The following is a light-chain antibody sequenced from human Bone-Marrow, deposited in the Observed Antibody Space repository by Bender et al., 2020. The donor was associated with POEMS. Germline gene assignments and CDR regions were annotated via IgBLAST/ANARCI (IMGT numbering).Light chain of an antibody. J-gene: IGLJ3*02. CDR1: TSHV. CDR3: FSYAGGAWV. CDR2: DVT. Sequence: QSALTQPASVSGSPGQSITISCTGTTSHVSWYQQNPGQAPKLMLYDVTERPSGVPDRFSGSKSGNTASLTISGLQAEDEADYYCFSYAGGAWVFGGGTKVTVL. V-gene: IGLV2-11*01.